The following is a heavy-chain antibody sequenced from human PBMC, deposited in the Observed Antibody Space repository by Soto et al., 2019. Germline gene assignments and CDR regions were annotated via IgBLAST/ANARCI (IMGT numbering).Heavy chain of an antibody. J-gene: IGHJ4*02. CDR1: GFTFSSYA. D-gene: IGHD2-15*01. Sequence: GGSLRLSCAASGFTFSSYAMRWVRQAPGQGLEWVSAISGSGGSTYYADSVKGRFTISRDNSKNTLYLQMNSLRAEDTAVYYCAKDAELLLVNYFDYWGQGTLVTVSS. V-gene: IGHV3-23*01. CDR3: AKDAELLLVNYFDY. CDR2: ISGSGGST.